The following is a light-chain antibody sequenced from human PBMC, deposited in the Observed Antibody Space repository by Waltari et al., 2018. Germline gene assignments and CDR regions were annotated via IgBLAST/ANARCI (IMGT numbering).Light chain of an antibody. CDR3: QQYYSYPLT. CDR2: AAS. CDR1: QGISSY. V-gene: IGKV1-8*01. Sequence: AIRMTQSPSSFSASTGDRVTITCRASQGISSYLAWDQQKPGKAPKLLIYAASTLQSGVPSRFSGSGSGTDFTLTISCLQSEDFATYYCQQYYSYPLTFGGGTKVEIK. J-gene: IGKJ4*01.